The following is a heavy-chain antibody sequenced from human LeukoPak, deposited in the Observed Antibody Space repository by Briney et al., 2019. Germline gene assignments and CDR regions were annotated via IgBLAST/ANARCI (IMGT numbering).Heavy chain of an antibody. J-gene: IGHJ4*02. Sequence: SETLSFTGAGYSGSFSGYYWSRLGQPPGKGLEWIGEINHSGSTNYNPSLKSRVTISVDTSKNQFSLKLSSVTAADTAVYYCARGVGATFGNWGQGTLVTVSS. D-gene: IGHD1-26*01. V-gene: IGHV4-34*01. CDR1: SGSFSGYY. CDR3: ARGVGATFGN. CDR2: INHSGST.